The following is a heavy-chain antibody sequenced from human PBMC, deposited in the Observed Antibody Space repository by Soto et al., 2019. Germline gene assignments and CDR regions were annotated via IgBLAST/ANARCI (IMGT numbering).Heavy chain of an antibody. J-gene: IGHJ1*01. CDR3: AKMGWGNRPKPLHV. Sequence: PGWSLRLSCAASGFTFSDFAMSWVRKDPGQGLEWVSTFTAAGRNTFYADSVKGRFTISRDNSKSTLYLHVNSLRVDDTAVYYCAKMGWGNRPKPLHVWGHGTLAPVPS. V-gene: IGHV3-23*01. CDR2: FTAAGRNT. D-gene: IGHD7-27*01. CDR1: GFTFSDFA.